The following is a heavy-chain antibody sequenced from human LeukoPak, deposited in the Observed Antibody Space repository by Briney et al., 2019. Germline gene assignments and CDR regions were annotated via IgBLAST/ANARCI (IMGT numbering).Heavy chain of an antibody. CDR2: MNPNSGNT. V-gene: IGHV1-8*01. J-gene: IGHJ6*03. D-gene: IGHD3-22*01. Sequence: ASVKVSFKASGYTFTSYDINWVRQATGQGLEWMGWMNPNSGNTGYAQKFQGRVTMTRNTSISTAYMELSSLRSEDTAVYYCARGRRGSMIVVVRRNYYYYMDVWGKGTTVTISS. CDR1: GYTFTSYD. CDR3: ARGRRGSMIVVVRRNYYYYMDV.